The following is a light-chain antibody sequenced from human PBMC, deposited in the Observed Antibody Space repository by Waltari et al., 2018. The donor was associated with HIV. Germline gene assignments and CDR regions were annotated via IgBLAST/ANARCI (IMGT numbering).Light chain of an antibody. CDR1: QSLRDTYNNKNC. J-gene: IGKJ2*01. CDR3: QQYNSNPYT. Sequence: IVMTQSPDSLPVSLSQTATINCKSIQSLRDTYNNKNCLRWYQQKPGQAPKLLLYKASTLESGVPERFSGRGSGTEFTLTISSLQPEDVAVYYCQQYNSNPYTFGQGTKLEIK. CDR2: KAS. V-gene: IGKV4-1*01.